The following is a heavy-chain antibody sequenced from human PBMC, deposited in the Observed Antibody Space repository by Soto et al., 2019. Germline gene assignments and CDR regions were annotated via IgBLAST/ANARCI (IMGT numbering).Heavy chain of an antibody. J-gene: IGHJ5*02. D-gene: IGHD2-15*01. CDR1: GFAFSSYA. CDR2: ISGSGGST. CDR3: AKSPHIVVVVAVNPRGWFDP. V-gene: IGHV3-23*01. Sequence: PGGSLRLSCAASGFAFSSYAMSWVRQAPGKGLEWVSAISGSGGSTYYADSVKGRFTISRDNSKNTLYLQMNSLRAEDTAVYYCAKSPHIVVVVAVNPRGWFDPWGQGTLVTVSS.